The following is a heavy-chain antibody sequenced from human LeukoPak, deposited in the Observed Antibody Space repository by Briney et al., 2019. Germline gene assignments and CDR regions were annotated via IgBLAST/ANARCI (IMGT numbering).Heavy chain of an antibody. CDR2: ISSSSSYI. J-gene: IGHJ6*02. V-gene: IGHV3-21*01. Sequence: SGGSLRLSCAASGFTFSSYSMNWVRQAPGKGLEWISSISSSSSYIYYPDSVKGRFTISRDNAKNSLYLQMNSLSAEDTAVYYCASGPSTGMDVWGQGTMVTVSS. CDR1: GFTFSSYS. D-gene: IGHD1-26*01. CDR3: ASGPSTGMDV.